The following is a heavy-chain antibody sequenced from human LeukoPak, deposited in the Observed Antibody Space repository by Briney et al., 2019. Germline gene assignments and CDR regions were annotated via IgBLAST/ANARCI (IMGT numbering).Heavy chain of an antibody. V-gene: IGHV3-48*01. CDR3: ARDGQNGSPYATDV. D-gene: IGHD3-10*01. CDR2: ISGSSGII. J-gene: IGHJ6*02. Sequence: GGSLRLSCAASGFTFNTYTMNWVRQAPGKGLEWVSYISGSSGIIDYADSVRGRFTISRDNAKNSLYLQMNSLRAEDTAVYYCARDGQNGSPYATDVWGQGTTVTVSS. CDR1: GFTFNTYT.